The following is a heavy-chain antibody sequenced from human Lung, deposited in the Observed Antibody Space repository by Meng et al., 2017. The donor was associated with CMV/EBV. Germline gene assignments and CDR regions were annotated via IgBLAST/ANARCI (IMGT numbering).Heavy chain of an antibody. D-gene: IGHD6-6*01. CDR2: INPNSGGT. CDR1: GYTFTGYY. J-gene: IGHJ4*02. Sequence: AXVXISXXASGYTFTGYYMHWVRQAPGQGLEWMGWINPNSGGTNYAQKVQGRVTMTRDTSMSTEYMELSRLRSEDTAVYYCARGTGYSSSSGVYWGQGTLVXVSS. CDR3: ARGTGYSSSSGVY. V-gene: IGHV1-2*02.